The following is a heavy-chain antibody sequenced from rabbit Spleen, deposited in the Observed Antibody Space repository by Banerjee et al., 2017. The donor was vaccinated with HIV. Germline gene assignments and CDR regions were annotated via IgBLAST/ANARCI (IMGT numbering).Heavy chain of an antibody. CDR1: GFDFSSYG. V-gene: IGHV1S47*01. D-gene: IGHD8-1*01. Sequence: QEQLVESGGGLVQPGGSLKLSCKASGFDFSSYGMSWVRQAPGKGLEWIGYIDPLFGNTYYANWMNGRFSISRENTQNTLYLQLSSLTAADTATYFCARDGTGGSYFALGGQGTLVTVS. CDR2: IDPLFGNT. CDR3: ARDGTGGSYFAL. J-gene: IGHJ3*01.